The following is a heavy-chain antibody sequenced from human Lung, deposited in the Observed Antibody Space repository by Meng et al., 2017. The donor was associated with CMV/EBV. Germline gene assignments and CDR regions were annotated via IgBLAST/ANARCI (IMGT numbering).Heavy chain of an antibody. V-gene: IGHV1-2*02. CDR1: GYTFNDYY. J-gene: IGHJ4*02. CDR2: INSNTGDT. Sequence: QGRLVQSRAEVNNPGASVKVSCKASGYTFNDYYVHWVRQAPGQGLEWVGWINSNTGDTNYAQKLQGRVTMTTDTSTSTAYMELRSLRSDDTAVYYCARVEVGITSGDYWGQGTLVTVSS. D-gene: IGHD1-26*01. CDR3: ARVEVGITSGDY.